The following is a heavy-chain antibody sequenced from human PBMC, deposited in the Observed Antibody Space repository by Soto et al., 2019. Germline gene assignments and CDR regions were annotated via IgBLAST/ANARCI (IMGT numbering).Heavy chain of an antibody. Sequence: PGPYQTLSATGSGYHYTGYRIGWVHQLTGKGLEGMGIIYPGDSDTRYSPSFQGQVTISADKSISTAYLQWSSLKASDTAMYYCARHGKYDFWSGTAGYYYGRDGWGQGTTVTVSA. CDR2: IYPGDSDT. J-gene: IGHJ6*01. CDR3: ARHGKYDFWSGTAGYYYGRDG. D-gene: IGHD3-3*01. CDR1: GYHYTGYR. V-gene: IGHV5-51*07.